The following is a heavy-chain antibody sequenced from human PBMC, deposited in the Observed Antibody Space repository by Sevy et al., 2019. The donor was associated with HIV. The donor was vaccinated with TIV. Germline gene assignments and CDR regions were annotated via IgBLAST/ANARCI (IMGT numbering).Heavy chain of an antibody. Sequence: GGSLRLSCAVSGLTVSSNYMSWVRQAPGKGLEWVSLIYNGGATYYADSVNGRCAISGEDSKNTLYLQMDSLRAEDTAVYYCARGGLDSNWFGSLDYWGRGTLVTVSS. CDR2: IYNGGAT. J-gene: IGHJ4*02. D-gene: IGHD3-10*01. V-gene: IGHV3-53*01. CDR1: GLTVSSNY. CDR3: ARGGLDSNWFGSLDY.